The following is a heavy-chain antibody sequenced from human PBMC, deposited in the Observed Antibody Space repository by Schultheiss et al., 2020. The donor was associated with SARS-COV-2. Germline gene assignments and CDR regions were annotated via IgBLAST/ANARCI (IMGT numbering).Heavy chain of an antibody. V-gene: IGHV1-18*01. D-gene: IGHD2-2*01. CDR3: ASPAGYCSSTSCYGPYYYGMDV. Sequence: ASVKVSCKASGYTFTSYGISWVRQAPGQGLEWMGWISAYNGNTNYAQKLQGRVTMTTDTSTSTAYMELRSLRSDDTAVYYCASPAGYCSSTSCYGPYYYGMDVWGQGTTVTVSS. CDR1: GYTFTSYG. CDR2: ISAYNGNT. J-gene: IGHJ6*02.